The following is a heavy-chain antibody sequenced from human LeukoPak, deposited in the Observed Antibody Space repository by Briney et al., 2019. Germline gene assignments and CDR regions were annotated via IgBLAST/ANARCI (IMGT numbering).Heavy chain of an antibody. CDR1: GFTVSSNY. CDR3: ARDGGARSDCSSTSCYEGAFDI. D-gene: IGHD2-2*01. CDR2: IYSGGTT. V-gene: IGHV3-66*01. J-gene: IGHJ3*02. Sequence: PGGSLRLSCAASGFTVSSNYMSWVRQAPGKGLECVSLIYSGGTTYYADSVKGRFTISRDNAKNSLYLQMNSLRAEDTAVYYCARDGGARSDCSSTSCYEGAFDIWGQGTMVTVSS.